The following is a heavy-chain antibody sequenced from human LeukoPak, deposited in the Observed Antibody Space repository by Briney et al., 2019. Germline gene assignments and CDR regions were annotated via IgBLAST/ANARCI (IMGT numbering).Heavy chain of an antibody. Sequence: GGSLRLSCAASGFTFSSYGMHWVRQAPGKGLEWAAVIWYDGSNKYYADSVKGRFTISRDNSKNTLYLQMNSLRAEDTAVYYCAREAYCSSTSCYNWFDPWGQGTLVTVSS. CDR2: IWYDGSNK. V-gene: IGHV3-33*01. CDR3: AREAYCSSTSCYNWFDP. J-gene: IGHJ5*02. D-gene: IGHD2-2*01. CDR1: GFTFSSYG.